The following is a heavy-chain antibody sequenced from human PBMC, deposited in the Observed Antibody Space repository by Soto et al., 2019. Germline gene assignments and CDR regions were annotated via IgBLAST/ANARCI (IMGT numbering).Heavy chain of an antibody. CDR1: GGTLSSYA. V-gene: IGHV1-69*01. D-gene: IGHD2-2*01. Sequence: QVQLVQSGAYVKKPGSSVKVSCKASGGTLSSYAISWVRQAPGQGLEWMGGIIPIFGTANYAQKCQGRVTLTAEESTSTAYMELSSLGSDDTAVYYCAISSLPAAIEGARYYYGGVDVGGQGATVAVSA. J-gene: IGHJ6*01. CDR2: IIPIFGTA. CDR3: AISSLPAAIEGARYYYGGVDV.